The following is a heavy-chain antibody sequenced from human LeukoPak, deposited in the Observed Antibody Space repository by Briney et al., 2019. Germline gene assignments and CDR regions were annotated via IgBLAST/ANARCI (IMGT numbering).Heavy chain of an antibody. V-gene: IGHV3-23*01. D-gene: IGHD6-13*01. CDR3: SGHGSNSY. J-gene: IGHJ4*02. CDR1: GFTLSNNG. CDR2: ISGSGGNT. Sequence: PGGSLRLSCAASGFTLSNNGLSWFRQAPGKGLEWVSDISGSGGNTYYAESVKGRFTISRDNSKNTVYLQMNSLRAEDTALYYASGHGSNSYWGQGTLVTISS.